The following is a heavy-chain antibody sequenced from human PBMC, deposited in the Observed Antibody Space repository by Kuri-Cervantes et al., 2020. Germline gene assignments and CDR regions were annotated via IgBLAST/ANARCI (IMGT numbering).Heavy chain of an antibody. Sequence: ASVKVSCKASGYTFTSYGISWVRQAPGQGLEWMGWISAYNGNTNYAQKFQGRVTMTRDTSISTAYMELSRLRSDDTAVYYCARGLRYFDWLWAEYNWFDPWGQGTLVTVSS. CDR1: GYTFTSYG. CDR3: ARGLRYFDWLWAEYNWFDP. J-gene: IGHJ5*02. V-gene: IGHV1-18*01. CDR2: ISAYNGNT. D-gene: IGHD3-9*01.